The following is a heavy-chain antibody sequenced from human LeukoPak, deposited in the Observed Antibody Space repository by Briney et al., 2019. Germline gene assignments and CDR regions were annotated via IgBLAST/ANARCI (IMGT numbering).Heavy chain of an antibody. CDR2: IIPIFVTA. D-gene: IGHD5-18*01. Sequence: SVKVSCKASGGTFSSYGISWARQAPGQGLEWMGGIIPIFVTANYAQKFQGRVTITADESTSTAYMELSSLRSEDTAVYYCAREGYRYGYAFDIWGQGTMVTVSS. CDR1: GGTFSSYG. J-gene: IGHJ3*02. V-gene: IGHV1-69*13. CDR3: AREGYRYGYAFDI.